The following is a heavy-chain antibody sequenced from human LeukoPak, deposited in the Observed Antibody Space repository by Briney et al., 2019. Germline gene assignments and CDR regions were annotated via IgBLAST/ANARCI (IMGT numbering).Heavy chain of an antibody. CDR3: ASGEYYYYGMDV. D-gene: IGHD3-10*01. V-gene: IGHV4-59*01. CDR2: IYYSGST. Sequence: PSETLSLTCTVSGGSISSYYWSWIRQPPGKGLEWIGYIYYSGSTNYNPSLKSRVTISVDTSKNQFSLKLSSVTAADTAVYYCASGEYYYYGMDVWGQGTTVTVSS. CDR1: GGSISSYY. J-gene: IGHJ6*02.